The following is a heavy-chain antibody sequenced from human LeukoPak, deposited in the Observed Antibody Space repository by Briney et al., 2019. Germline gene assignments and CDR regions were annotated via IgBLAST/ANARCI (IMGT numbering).Heavy chain of an antibody. V-gene: IGHV3-30*03. J-gene: IGHJ4*02. D-gene: IGHD3-10*01. CDR2: ITYDGYYK. CDR1: GFSFTSYG. Sequence: GTSLRLSCAASGFSFTSYGMHCVRQAPGKGLEWVALITYDGYYKYYSDSVKGRFTISSDTSKNTLYLRMNSLRAEDTAVYYCARDLSPVVRASPMGYWGQGTLVTVSS. CDR3: ARDLSPVVRASPMGY.